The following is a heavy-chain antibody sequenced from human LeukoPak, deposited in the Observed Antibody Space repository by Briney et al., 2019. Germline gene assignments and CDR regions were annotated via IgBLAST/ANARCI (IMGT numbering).Heavy chain of an antibody. D-gene: IGHD5-12*01. J-gene: IGHJ4*02. CDR2: IWSDGNNK. Sequence: PGTSLRLSCAASGFTFSTYVMHWVRQAPGKGLEWVAVIWSDGNNKYFADSVKGRFTISRDNSKSTLYLQMNSLRAEDTAIYYCARRSYSAYDFDYWGQGTLVTVPS. CDR1: GFTFSTYV. CDR3: ARRSYSAYDFDY. V-gene: IGHV3-33*01.